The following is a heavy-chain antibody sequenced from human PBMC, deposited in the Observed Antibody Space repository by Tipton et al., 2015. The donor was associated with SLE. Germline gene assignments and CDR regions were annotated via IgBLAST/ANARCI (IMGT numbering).Heavy chain of an antibody. D-gene: IGHD3-10*01. CDR2: ISYSGST. CDR1: GGSINTYY. V-gene: IGHV4-59*01. CDR3: ARDGGITTDIDV. Sequence: TLSLTCTVSGGSINTYYWSWIRQPPGKGLEWIGYISYSGSTKYNPSLKSRVTISIDTSNNLFYLRLMSVTAADTAAYYCARDGGITTDIDVWGKGITVTVSS. J-gene: IGHJ6*03.